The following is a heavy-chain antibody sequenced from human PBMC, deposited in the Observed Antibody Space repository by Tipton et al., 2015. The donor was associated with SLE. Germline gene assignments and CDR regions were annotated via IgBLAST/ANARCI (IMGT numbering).Heavy chain of an antibody. D-gene: IGHD3-22*01. CDR2: IYYRGST. Sequence: TLSLTCAVYGGSITSSSYYWAWIRQSPGEGVEWIGEIYYRGSTNYNPSLESRVTISVDTSKNQFSLKLTSVTAADTAVYYCASKYYYDSSGYDYWGQGTLVTVSS. CDR3: ASKYYYDSSGYDY. V-gene: IGHV4-39*07. CDR1: GGSITSSSYY. J-gene: IGHJ4*02.